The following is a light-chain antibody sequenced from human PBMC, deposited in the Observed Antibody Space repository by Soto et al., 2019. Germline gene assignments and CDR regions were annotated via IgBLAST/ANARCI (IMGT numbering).Light chain of an antibody. V-gene: IGKV3-15*01. CDR3: QQYNNWPPWT. Sequence: EIVLTQSPATLSLSPGERATLSCRASEGVRTNLAWYQQKPGQAPRLLIYDASTRADAVPARFSGSGSGTDFTPTISSLQSEDFAVYYCQQYNNWPPWTFGHGTKVDIK. CDR1: EGVRTN. J-gene: IGKJ1*01. CDR2: DAS.